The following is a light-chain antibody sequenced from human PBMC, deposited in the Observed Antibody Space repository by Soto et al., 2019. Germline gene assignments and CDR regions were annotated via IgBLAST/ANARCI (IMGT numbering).Light chain of an antibody. V-gene: IGLV2-11*01. Sequence: QSVLTQPRSVSGSPGQSVTISCAGTSGDVGGYNFVSWYQEHPGKVPTLVIFDVSHRPSGVPDRFSGSKSGNTASLTISGLQAEDEADYYCCSYGGSYTLVFGVGTKVTVL. CDR3: CSYGGSYTLV. J-gene: IGLJ2*01. CDR1: SGDVGGYNF. CDR2: DVS.